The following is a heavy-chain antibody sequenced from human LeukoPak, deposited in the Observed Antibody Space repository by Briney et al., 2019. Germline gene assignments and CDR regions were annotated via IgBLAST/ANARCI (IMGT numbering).Heavy chain of an antibody. CDR2: IYSGGST. D-gene: IGHD5-12*01. V-gene: IGHV3-66*02. J-gene: IGHJ4*02. CDR1: GFTFSSYA. Sequence: GRSLRLSCAASGFTFSSYAMHWVRQAPGKGLEWVSVIYSGGSTYYADSVKGRFTISRDNSKNTLYLQMNSLRAEDTAVYYCARSEGRGYSGYAHGYFDYWGQGTLVTVSS. CDR3: ARSEGRGYSGYAHGYFDY.